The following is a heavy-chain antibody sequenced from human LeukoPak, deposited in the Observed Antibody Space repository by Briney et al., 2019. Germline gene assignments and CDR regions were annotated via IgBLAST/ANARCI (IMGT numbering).Heavy chain of an antibody. CDR2: ISGSGGST. CDR3: AKPRVVAATRTYYFDY. J-gene: IGHJ4*02. D-gene: IGHD2-15*01. V-gene: IGHV3-23*01. CDR1: GFTFSSYA. Sequence: GGSLRLSCAASGFTFSSYAMSWVRQAPGKGLEWVSAISGSGGSTYYADSVKGRFTISRDKSKNTLYLQMNSLRAEDTAVYYCAKPRVVAATRTYYFDYWGQGTLVTVSS.